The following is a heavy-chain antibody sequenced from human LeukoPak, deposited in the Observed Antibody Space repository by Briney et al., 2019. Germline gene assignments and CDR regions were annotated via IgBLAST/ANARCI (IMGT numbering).Heavy chain of an antibody. D-gene: IGHD3-3*01. J-gene: IGHJ4*02. Sequence: GGSLRLSCAASGFTFSSSVMHWVRQAPGKGLEWVAGISSDGNNKYYGDSVKGRFTISRDNSKNTLYLQMNSMRAEDTAVYYCAKVRVYYDFWSGLDYWGQGTLVTVSS. CDR3: AKVRVYYDFWSGLDY. CDR2: ISSDGNNK. V-gene: IGHV3-30*18. CDR1: GFTFSSSV.